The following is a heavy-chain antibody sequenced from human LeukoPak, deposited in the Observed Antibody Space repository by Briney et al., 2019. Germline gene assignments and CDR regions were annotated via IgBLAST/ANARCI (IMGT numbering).Heavy chain of an antibody. Sequence: WASVKVSCKASGYTFTSYAMHWVRQAPGQRLEWMGWINAGNGNTKYSQKFQGRVTITRDTSASTAYMELSSLRSEDTAVYYCARARPYGGHFDYWGQGTLVTVSS. D-gene: IGHD4-23*01. CDR2: INAGNGNT. CDR1: GYTFTSYA. J-gene: IGHJ4*02. CDR3: ARARPYGGHFDY. V-gene: IGHV1-3*01.